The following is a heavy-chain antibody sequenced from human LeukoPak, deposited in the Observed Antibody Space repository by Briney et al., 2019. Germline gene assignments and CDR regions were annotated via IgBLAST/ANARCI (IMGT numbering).Heavy chain of an antibody. CDR2: ISAYNGNT. Sequence: ASVKVSCKASGYTFTSYGISWVRQAPGQGLEWMGWISAYNGNTNYAQKLQGRVTMTTDTSTSTAYMELRSLRSDDTAVYYCARGRRGDTAMAESDYWGQGTLVTVSS. CDR1: GYTFTSYG. D-gene: IGHD5-18*01. J-gene: IGHJ4*02. V-gene: IGHV1-18*01. CDR3: ARGRRGDTAMAESDY.